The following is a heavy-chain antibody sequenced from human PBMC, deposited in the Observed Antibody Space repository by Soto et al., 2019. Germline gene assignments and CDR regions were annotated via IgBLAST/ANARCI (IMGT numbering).Heavy chain of an antibody. V-gene: IGHV3-30*18. J-gene: IGHJ4*02. CDR1: GFTFSSYG. CDR2: ISYDGSNK. Sequence: QVQLVESGGGVVQPGRSLRLSCAASGFTFSSYGMHWVRQAPGKGLEWVAVISYDGSNKYYADSVKGRFTISRDNSKNTLYLQMNSLRAEDTAVYYCAKDRFRIAVAAPFDYWGQGTLVTASS. D-gene: IGHD6-19*01. CDR3: AKDRFRIAVAAPFDY.